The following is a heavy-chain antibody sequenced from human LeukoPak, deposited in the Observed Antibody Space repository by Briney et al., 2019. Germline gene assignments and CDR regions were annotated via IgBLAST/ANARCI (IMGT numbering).Heavy chain of an antibody. J-gene: IGHJ4*02. CDR3: ANEDCSSTSCYFSFDD. CDR1: GFTFSSYA. V-gene: IGHV3-23*01. D-gene: IGHD2-2*01. Sequence: PPGGSLRLSCAASGFTFSSYAMSWVRQAPGKGLEWVSAISGSGGSTYYADSVKGRFTISRDNSKNTLYLQMNSLRAEDTAVYYCANEDCSSTSCYFSFDDWGQGTLVTVSS. CDR2: ISGSGGST.